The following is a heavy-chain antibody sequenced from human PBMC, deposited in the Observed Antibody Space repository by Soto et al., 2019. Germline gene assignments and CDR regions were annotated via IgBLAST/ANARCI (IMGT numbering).Heavy chain of an antibody. V-gene: IGHV4-61*01. Sequence: SETLSLTCTVSGGSVSSGSYYWSWIRQPPGKGLEWIGYIYYSGSTNYNPSLKRRVTISVDTSKNQFSLKLNSVTAADTAVYYCASYSSGWYDVSYWGQGTLVTVSS. CDR1: GGSVSSGSYY. J-gene: IGHJ4*02. CDR2: IYYSGST. D-gene: IGHD6-19*01. CDR3: ASYSSGWYDVSY.